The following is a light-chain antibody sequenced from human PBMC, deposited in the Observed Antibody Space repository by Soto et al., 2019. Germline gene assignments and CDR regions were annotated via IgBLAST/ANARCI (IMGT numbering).Light chain of an antibody. Sequence: QSALTQPASVSGSPGQSITISCTGTSSDIGGYNYVSWYQQHPGKAPKFIIYEVSYRPSGVSNRFSGSKSGNTASLTISGLLGEDEADYYCSSYASSSTPFVFGTGTKVTVL. V-gene: IGLV2-14*01. J-gene: IGLJ1*01. CDR2: EVS. CDR1: SSDIGGYNY. CDR3: SSYASSSTPFV.